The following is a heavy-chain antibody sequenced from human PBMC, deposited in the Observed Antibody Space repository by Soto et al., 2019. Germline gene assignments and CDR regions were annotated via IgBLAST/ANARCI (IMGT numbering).Heavy chain of an antibody. CDR2: ISGSGGST. CDR3: AKDKWFGELIPPYYYGMDV. V-gene: IGHV3-23*01. CDR1: GFTFSSYA. Sequence: GGSLRLSCAASGFTFSSYAMSWVRQAPGKGLEWASAISGSGGSTYYADSVKGRFTISRDNSKNTLYLQMNSLRAEDTAVYYCAKDKWFGELIPPYYYGMDVWGQGTTVTVSS. D-gene: IGHD3-10*01. J-gene: IGHJ6*02.